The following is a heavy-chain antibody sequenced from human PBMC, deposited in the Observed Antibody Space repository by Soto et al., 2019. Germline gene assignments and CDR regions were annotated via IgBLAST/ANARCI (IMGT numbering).Heavy chain of an antibody. D-gene: IGHD2-21*02. CDR1: GFTFSGSA. CDR3: ARHALQDCGRDCYLFPYFDL. Sequence: EVQLVESGGGLVQPGGSLKLSCAASGFTFSGSAMHWVRQASGKGLEWVGRIRSKSNNYATVYAASVKGRLTISRDDSKNTAHLQMNSLKTEDTSVYYWARHALQDCGRDCYLFPYFDLWGRGTLVTVSS. CDR2: IRSKSNNYAT. V-gene: IGHV3-73*02. J-gene: IGHJ2*01.